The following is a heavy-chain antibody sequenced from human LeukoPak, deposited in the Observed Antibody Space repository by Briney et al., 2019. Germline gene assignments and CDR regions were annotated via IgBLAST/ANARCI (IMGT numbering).Heavy chain of an antibody. CDR1: GFTFSDYY. V-gene: IGHV3-11*01. D-gene: IGHD3-22*01. CDR3: ARYSGSSGYSYYFDY. Sequence: GGSLRLSCAASGFTFSDYYMSWMRQAPGKGLEWVSYISSSGSTIYYADSVKGRFTISRDNAKNSVYLQMNSLRAEDTAVYYCARYSGSSGYSYYFDYWGQGTLVTVSS. CDR2: ISSSGSTI. J-gene: IGHJ4*02.